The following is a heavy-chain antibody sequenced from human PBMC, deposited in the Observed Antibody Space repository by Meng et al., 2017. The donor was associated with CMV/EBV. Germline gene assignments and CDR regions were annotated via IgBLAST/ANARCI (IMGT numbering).Heavy chain of an antibody. D-gene: IGHD2-2*02. CDR1: GYTLTSYY. J-gene: IGHJ6*02. Sequence: ASVNVSRMASGYTLTSYYLHWVRQAPGQGLEWMGIINPSVGSTSYVQKFQGRVTMTRDTSTSTVYMELSSLRSEDTAVYYCARDGPDIVVVPAAIRVAAAGTDYYYYYGMDVWGQGTTVTVSS. V-gene: IGHV1-46*01. CDR3: ARDGPDIVVVPAAIRVAAAGTDYYYYYGMDV. CDR2: INPSVGST.